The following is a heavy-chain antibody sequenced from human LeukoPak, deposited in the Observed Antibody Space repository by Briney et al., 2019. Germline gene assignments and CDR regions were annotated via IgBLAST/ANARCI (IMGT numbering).Heavy chain of an antibody. CDR3: TRRYCSGGSCYYNWFDP. CDR2: IRSKANSYAT. J-gene: IGHJ5*02. Sequence: GGSLKLSCAASGFTFSGSAMHWVRQASGKGLEWVGRIRSKANSYATAYAASVKGRFTISRDDSKNTAYLQMNSLKTEDTAVYYCTRRYCSGGSCYYNWFDPWGQGTLVTVSS. D-gene: IGHD2-15*01. CDR1: GFTFSGSA. V-gene: IGHV3-73*01.